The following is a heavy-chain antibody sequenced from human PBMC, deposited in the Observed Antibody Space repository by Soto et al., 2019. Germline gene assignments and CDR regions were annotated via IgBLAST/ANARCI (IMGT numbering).Heavy chain of an antibody. D-gene: IGHD1-26*01. V-gene: IGHV4-31*03. Sequence: SETLSLTCTVSGGSISSGGYYWSWIRQHPGKGLEWIGYIYYSWSTYYNPSLKSRVTISVDTSKNQFSLKLSSVTAADTAVYYCAREGGIVGATAADYWGQGTLVTVPS. CDR3: AREGGIVGATAADY. J-gene: IGHJ4*02. CDR2: IYYSWST. CDR1: GGSISSGGYY.